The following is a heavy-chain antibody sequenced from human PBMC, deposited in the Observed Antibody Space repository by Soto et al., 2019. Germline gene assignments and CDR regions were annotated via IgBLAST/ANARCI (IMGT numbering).Heavy chain of an antibody. Sequence: GGSLRHSYAASGLTFSNARVHWVSQDQGKGLEWVGRIKSKTDGGTTDYAAPVKGRFTISRDDSKNTLYLQMNSLKTEDTAVYYCTTDPVPWQWPPFDYWGQGTLVTVSS. J-gene: IGHJ4*02. CDR1: GLTFSNAR. D-gene: IGHD6-19*01. CDR3: TTDPVPWQWPPFDY. CDR2: IKSKTDGGTT. V-gene: IGHV3-15*07.